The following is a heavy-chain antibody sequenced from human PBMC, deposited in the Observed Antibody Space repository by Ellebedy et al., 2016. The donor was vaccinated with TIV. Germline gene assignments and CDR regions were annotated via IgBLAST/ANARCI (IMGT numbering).Heavy chain of an antibody. CDR2: IYYSGST. J-gene: IGHJ5*02. D-gene: IGHD3-10*01. Sequence: GSLRLXCTASGGSISSYSWSWIRQPPGKGLEWIGYIYYSGSTNYNPSLKSRVTISVDTSKNQFSLKLSSVTAADTAVYYCARGQEGFGELLTNWFDPWGQGTLVTVSS. V-gene: IGHV4-59*01. CDR3: ARGQEGFGELLTNWFDP. CDR1: GGSISSYS.